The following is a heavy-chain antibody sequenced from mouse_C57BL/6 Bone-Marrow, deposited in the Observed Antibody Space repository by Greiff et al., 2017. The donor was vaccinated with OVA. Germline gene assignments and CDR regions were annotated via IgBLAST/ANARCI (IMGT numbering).Heavy chain of an antibody. J-gene: IGHJ4*01. CDR2: INPSSGYT. Sequence: QVQLQQSVAELAKPGASVKLSCKASGYTFTSYWMHWVKQRPGQGLEWIGYINPSSGYTKYNQKFKDKATLTADKSSSTAYMQLSSLTYEDSAVYYCARRNYVDYYAMDYWGQGTSVTVSS. V-gene: IGHV1-7*01. D-gene: IGHD1-1*01. CDR3: ARRNYVDYYAMDY. CDR1: GYTFTSYW.